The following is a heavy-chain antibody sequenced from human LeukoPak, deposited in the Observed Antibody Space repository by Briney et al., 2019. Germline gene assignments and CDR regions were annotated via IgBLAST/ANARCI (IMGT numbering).Heavy chain of an antibody. Sequence: GGSLRLSCAASGFTVTRNYMTWVRQAPGKGLEWVAVISFDGSNKYYADSVKGRFTISRDNSKNTLYLQMNSLRAEDTAVYYCARSGIAVAGYFDYWGQGTLVTVSS. CDR2: ISFDGSNK. V-gene: IGHV3-30*03. CDR1: GFTVTRNY. D-gene: IGHD6-19*01. J-gene: IGHJ4*02. CDR3: ARSGIAVAGYFDY.